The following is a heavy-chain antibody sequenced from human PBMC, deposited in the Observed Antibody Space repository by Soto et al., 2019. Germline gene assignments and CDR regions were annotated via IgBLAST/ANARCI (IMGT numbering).Heavy chain of an antibody. CDR2: INPNSGGT. J-gene: IGHJ4*02. D-gene: IGHD3-22*01. CDR1: GYTFTGYY. V-gene: IGHV1-2*04. Sequence: ASVKVSCKASGYTFTGYYMHWVRQAPGQGLEWMGWINPNSGGTNYAQKFQGWVTMTRDTSISTAYMELSRLRSDDTAVYYCATGIREGSYYDSSGYIDYYFDYWGQGTLVTVSS. CDR3: ATGIREGSYYDSSGYIDYYFDY.